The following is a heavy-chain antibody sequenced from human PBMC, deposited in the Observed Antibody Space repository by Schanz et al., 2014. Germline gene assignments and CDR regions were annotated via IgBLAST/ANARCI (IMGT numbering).Heavy chain of an antibody. V-gene: IGHV3-23*01. Sequence: EVKLLESGGTLVRPGGSLRLSCAASGFTFSTYAMAWVRQAPGKGLEWVSSINTGGDSTYYADSVKGRFTISRDNSRDTVYLQMNSLRADDTAMYYCAKDAENTAMITDYFDYWGQGTLVTVSA. CDR1: GFTFSTYA. CDR2: INTGGDST. J-gene: IGHJ4*02. D-gene: IGHD5-18*01. CDR3: AKDAENTAMITDYFDY.